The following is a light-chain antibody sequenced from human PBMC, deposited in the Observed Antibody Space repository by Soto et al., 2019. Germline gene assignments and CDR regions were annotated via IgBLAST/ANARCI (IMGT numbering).Light chain of an antibody. J-gene: IGKJ2*01. CDR3: QQYNSFPYT. Sequence: DIQMTQSPSTLPASVGDRVTITCRASQSISSWLAWYQQKPGKAPKLLIYKASSLESGVSSRFSGSGSGTEFTHTISSLQPDDFGAYYCQQYNSFPYTFGQGTKLEIK. CDR1: QSISSW. CDR2: KAS. V-gene: IGKV1-5*03.